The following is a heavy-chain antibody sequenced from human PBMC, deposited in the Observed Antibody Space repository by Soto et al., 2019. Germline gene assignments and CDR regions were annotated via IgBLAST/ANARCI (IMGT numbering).Heavy chain of an antibody. J-gene: IGHJ4*02. CDR2: IGGSGGST. CDR1: GLTFSSYA. V-gene: IGHV3-23*01. Sequence: GGSLRLSCAASGLTFSSYAMSWVRQAPGKGLEWVSAIGGSGGSTYYADSVKGRFTISRDNSKNTLYLQMNSLRAEDTAVYYCAKDGWLRLVFAYYFDYWGQGTLVTVSS. D-gene: IGHD5-12*01. CDR3: AKDGWLRLVFAYYFDY.